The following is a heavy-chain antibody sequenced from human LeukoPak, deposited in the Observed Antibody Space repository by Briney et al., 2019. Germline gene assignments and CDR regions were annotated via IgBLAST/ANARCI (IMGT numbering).Heavy chain of an antibody. CDR2: MNPNSRNT. D-gene: IGHD2-2*02. J-gene: IGHJ6*04. Sequence: ASVKVSCKASGYTFTSYDINWVPQATGQGLEWMGWMNPNSRNTGYAQKFQGRVAMTRNTSISTAYMELSSLRSEDTAVYYCARAGYCSSTSCYTFDVWGEGTTVTVSS. CDR3: ARAGYCSSTSCYTFDV. V-gene: IGHV1-8*01. CDR1: GYTFTSYD.